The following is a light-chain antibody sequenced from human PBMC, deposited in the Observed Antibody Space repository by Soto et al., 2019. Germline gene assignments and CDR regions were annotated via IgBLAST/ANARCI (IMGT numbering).Light chain of an antibody. CDR1: HSVSSSY. CDR2: GAS. J-gene: IGKJ4*01. V-gene: IGKV3-20*01. CDR3: QQYGSSPLT. Sequence: EIVLTQSPGTLSFSPGERATLSCRASHSVSSSYLAWYQQKPGQAPRLLIYGASSRATGIPDRFRGSGSGTDVTLTNSRLEPADFAVYYCQQYGSSPLTFGGGTKGEIK.